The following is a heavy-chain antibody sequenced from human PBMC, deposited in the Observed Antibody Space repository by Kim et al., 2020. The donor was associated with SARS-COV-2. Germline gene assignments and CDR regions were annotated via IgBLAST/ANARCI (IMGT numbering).Heavy chain of an antibody. CDR3: AREGIQLWGDYYYGMDV. V-gene: IGHV3-53*01. CDR1: GFTVSSNY. CDR2: IYSGGST. J-gene: IGHJ6*02. D-gene: IGHD5-18*01. Sequence: GGSLRLSCAASGFTVSSNYMSWVRQAPGKGLEWVSFIYSGGSTYYADSVKGRFTISRDNSKNTLYLQMNSLRAEDTAVYYCAREGIQLWGDYYYGMDVWGQGTTVTVSS.